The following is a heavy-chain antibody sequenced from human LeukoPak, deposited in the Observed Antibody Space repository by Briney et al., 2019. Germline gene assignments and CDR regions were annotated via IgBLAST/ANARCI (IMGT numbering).Heavy chain of an antibody. J-gene: IGHJ4*02. CDR3: ARGSGYYYPDY. V-gene: IGHV4-59*01. CDR2: IYYSGST. Sequence: PSETLSLTCTVSGGCISSYYWSWIRQPPGKGLEWIGYIYYSGSTNYNPSLKSRVTISVDTSKNQFSLKLTSVTAADTAVYYCARGSGYYYPDYWGQGTLVTVSS. CDR1: GGCISSYY. D-gene: IGHD3-22*01.